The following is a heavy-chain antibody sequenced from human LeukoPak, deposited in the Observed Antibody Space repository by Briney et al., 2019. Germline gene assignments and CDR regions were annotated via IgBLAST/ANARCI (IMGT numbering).Heavy chain of an antibody. J-gene: IGHJ4*02. Sequence: PSETLSLTCTVSGDSISSYYWSWVRQPPGKGLEWIGYIYYSGSTNYHPSLKSRVTISVDTSKNQFSLKLSSVTAADTAVYYCARVRTGSPALDYWGQGTLVTVSS. V-gene: IGHV4-59*01. CDR1: GDSISSYY. CDR3: ARVRTGSPALDY. CDR2: IYYSGST. D-gene: IGHD1-1*01.